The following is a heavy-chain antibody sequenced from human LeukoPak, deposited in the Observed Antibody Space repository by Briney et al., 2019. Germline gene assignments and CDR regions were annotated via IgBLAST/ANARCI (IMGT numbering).Heavy chain of an antibody. D-gene: IGHD3-22*01. CDR1: GGSITSGDYY. Sequence: SETLSLTCTVSGGSITSGDYYWSWIRQPPGKGLEWIGYIYYSGSAYYNPSLKSRVTISVDTSKNQFSLNLSSVTAADTAVYYCARAVGQDYYDTSGYHAARAFDIWGQGTMVTVSS. CDR2: IYYSGSA. CDR3: ARAVGQDYYDTSGYHAARAFDI. J-gene: IGHJ3*02. V-gene: IGHV4-30-4*01.